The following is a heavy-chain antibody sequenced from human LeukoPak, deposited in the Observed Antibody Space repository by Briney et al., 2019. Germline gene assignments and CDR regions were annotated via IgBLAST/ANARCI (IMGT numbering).Heavy chain of an antibody. CDR1: GFTFSSYA. Sequence: GGSLRLSCAASGFTFSSYAMSWVRQAPGKGLEWVSAISGSGGSTYYVDSVKGRFTISRDNSKNTLYLQMNSLRAEDTAVYYCAKEGYSSSWSYNWFDPWGQGTLVTVSS. J-gene: IGHJ5*02. CDR2: ISGSGGST. V-gene: IGHV3-23*01. D-gene: IGHD6-13*01. CDR3: AKEGYSSSWSYNWFDP.